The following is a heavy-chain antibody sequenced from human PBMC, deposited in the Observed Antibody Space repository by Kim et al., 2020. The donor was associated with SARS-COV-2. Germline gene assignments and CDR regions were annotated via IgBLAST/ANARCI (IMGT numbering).Heavy chain of an antibody. CDR2: INAGNGNT. J-gene: IGHJ5*02. CDR1: GYTFTSYA. V-gene: IGHV1-3*01. D-gene: IGHD2-2*01. Sequence: ASVKVSCKASGYTFTSYAMHWVRQAPGQRLEWMGWINAGNGNTKYSQKFQGRVTITRDTSASTAYMELSSLRSEDTAVYYCARAWDIVVVPVYNWFDPWGQGTLVTVSS. CDR3: ARAWDIVVVPVYNWFDP.